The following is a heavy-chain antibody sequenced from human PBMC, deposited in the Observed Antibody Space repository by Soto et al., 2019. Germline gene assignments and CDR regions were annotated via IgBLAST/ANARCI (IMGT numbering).Heavy chain of an antibody. Sequence: ASVKVSCKTSGYTFTGHYIHWVRQAPQQGPEWMGEIGPESGATRYAEKFRGRVTMTMDTSITTVYMELRNLRPDNTAVYYCGRGRSGQIVIFYWGQGTPVTVSS. V-gene: IGHV1-2*02. CDR2: IGPESGAT. CDR3: GRGRSGQIVIFY. CDR1: GYTFTGHY. D-gene: IGHD3-3*02. J-gene: IGHJ4*02.